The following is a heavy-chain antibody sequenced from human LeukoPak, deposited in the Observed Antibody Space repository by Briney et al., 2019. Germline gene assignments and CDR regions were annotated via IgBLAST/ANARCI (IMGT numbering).Heavy chain of an antibody. V-gene: IGHV1-2*02. CDR2: INPNSGGT. CDR3: ARDADIVVVPAANGVDY. D-gene: IGHD2-2*01. CDR1: GYTFTGYY. Sequence: GASVKASCKASGYTFTGYYMHWVRQAPGQGLEWMGWINPNSGGTNYAQKFQGRVTMTRDTSISTAYMELSRLRSDDTAVYYCARDADIVVVPAANGVDYWGQGTLVTVSS. J-gene: IGHJ4*02.